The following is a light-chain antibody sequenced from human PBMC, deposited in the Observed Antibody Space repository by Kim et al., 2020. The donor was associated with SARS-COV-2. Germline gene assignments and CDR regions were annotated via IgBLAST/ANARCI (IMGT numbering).Light chain of an antibody. J-gene: IGKJ2*03. CDR2: GGS. CDR3: QQYNNWPPYS. Sequence: SPGERATVFCRASQSVRRNVAWYQQKPGQAPRLLIYGGSTRATGIPAKFSGSGWGTEFTLTISSLQSDDSAVYYCQQYNNWPPYSFGQGTKLEI. CDR1: QSVRRN. V-gene: IGKV3D-15*01.